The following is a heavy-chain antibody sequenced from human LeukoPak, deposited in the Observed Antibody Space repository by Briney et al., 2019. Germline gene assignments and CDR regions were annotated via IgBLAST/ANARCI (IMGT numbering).Heavy chain of an antibody. CDR1: GYTFTSCY. CDR2: INPSGGST. CDR3: ARGNWKKDLGNWFDP. Sequence: VASVKVSCKASGYTFTSCYMHCVRQAPGQGLEWMGIINPSGGSTSYAQKFQGRVTMTRDMSTSTVYMELSSLRSEDTAVYYCARGNWKKDLGNWFDPWGQGTLVTVSS. D-gene: IGHD1-20*01. J-gene: IGHJ5*02. V-gene: IGHV1-46*01.